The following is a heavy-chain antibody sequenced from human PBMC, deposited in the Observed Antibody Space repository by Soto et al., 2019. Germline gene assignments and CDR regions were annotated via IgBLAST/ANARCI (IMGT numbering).Heavy chain of an antibody. CDR1: GDSVLSVWG. CDR3: TSLGKSPPLRSMDV. Sequence: SETLSVTCAVAGDSVLSVWGSGAVRQSPGKGVEWIADMLHSGNTNYTPSLESRVTLSVDKSKNQFSLKMNSMTAADTAVYYCTSLGKSPPLRSMDVWGQGTTVT. D-gene: IGHD3-16*01. J-gene: IGHJ6*02. V-gene: IGHV4-4*02. CDR2: MLHSGNT.